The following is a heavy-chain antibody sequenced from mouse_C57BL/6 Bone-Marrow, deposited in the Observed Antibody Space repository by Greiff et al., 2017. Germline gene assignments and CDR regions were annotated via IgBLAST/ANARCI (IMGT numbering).Heavy chain of an antibody. D-gene: IGHD1-1*01. V-gene: IGHV1-81*01. Sequence: VQLVESGAELARPGASVKLSCKASGYTFTSYGISWVKQRTGQGLEWIGEIYPRSGNTYYNEKFKGKATLTADKSSSTAYMELRSLTSEDSAVYFCARSEGTYYYGSSYVAYWGQGTLVTVSA. CDR2: IYPRSGNT. J-gene: IGHJ3*01. CDR1: GYTFTSYG. CDR3: ARSEGTYYYGSSYVAY.